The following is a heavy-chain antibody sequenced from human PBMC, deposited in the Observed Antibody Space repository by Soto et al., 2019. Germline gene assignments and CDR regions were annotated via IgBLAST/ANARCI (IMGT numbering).Heavy chain of an antibody. D-gene: IGHD2-2*01. Sequence: GGSLRLSCAASGFTFSSYEMNWVRQAPGKGLEWVSYISSSGSTIYYADSVKGRFTISRDNAKNSLYLQMNSLRAEDTAVYYCAREVGKRYYYYGMDVWGQGTTVTVSS. CDR3: AREVGKRYYYYGMDV. CDR1: GFTFSSYE. CDR2: ISSSGSTI. J-gene: IGHJ6*02. V-gene: IGHV3-48*03.